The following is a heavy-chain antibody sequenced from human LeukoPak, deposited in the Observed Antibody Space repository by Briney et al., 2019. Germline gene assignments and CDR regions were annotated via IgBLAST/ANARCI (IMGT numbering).Heavy chain of an antibody. V-gene: IGHV4-39*01. D-gene: IGHD5-24*01. CDR1: GGSISSSSYY. CDR2: IYYSGST. Sequence: SETLSLTCTVSGGSISSSSYYWGWIRQPPGKGLERIGSIYYSGSTYYNPSLKSRVTISVDTSKNQFSLKLSSVTAADTAVYYCARPGRDGYNLWGQGTLVTVSS. CDR3: ARPGRDGYNL. J-gene: IGHJ4*02.